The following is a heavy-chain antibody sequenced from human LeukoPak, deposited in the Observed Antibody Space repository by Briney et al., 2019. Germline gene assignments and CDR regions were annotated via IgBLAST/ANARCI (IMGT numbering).Heavy chain of an antibody. V-gene: IGHV3-21*01. CDR1: GFTFSSYA. J-gene: IGHJ4*02. CDR2: ISSSSSYI. Sequence: GGSLRLSCAASGFTFSSYAMYWVRQAPGKGLEWVSSISSSSSYIYYADSVKGRFTISRDNAKNSLYLQMNSLRAEDTAVYYCARDNGYSSSWDVDYWGQGTLVTVSS. D-gene: IGHD6-13*01. CDR3: ARDNGYSSSWDVDY.